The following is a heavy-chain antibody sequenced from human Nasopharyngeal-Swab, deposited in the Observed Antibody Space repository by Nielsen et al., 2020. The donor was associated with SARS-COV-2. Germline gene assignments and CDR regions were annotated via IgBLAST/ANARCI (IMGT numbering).Heavy chain of an antibody. CDR3: AKADRGGSYFSQYYYYMDV. Sequence: GSLKISCATSGFTFSSYAMHWVRQAPGKGLEWVAVISHDGSDKFYADSVKGRFSISRDTSRSTLYLQLNSLRAEDTALYYCAKADRGGSYFSQYYYYMDVWGTGTTVTVSS. V-gene: IGHV3-30*18. D-gene: IGHD1-26*01. CDR1: GFTFSSYA. J-gene: IGHJ6*03. CDR2: ISHDGSDK.